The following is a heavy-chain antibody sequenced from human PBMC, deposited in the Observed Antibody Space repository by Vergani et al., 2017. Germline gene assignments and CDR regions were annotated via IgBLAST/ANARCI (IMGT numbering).Heavy chain of an antibody. CDR3: ARDALPIVPAAIFGDMGYYYYYMDV. J-gene: IGHJ6*03. Sequence: LEESGGGSVKPGGSLRLSCAASGFTFSSYSMNWVRQAPGKGLEWVSSISSSSSYIYYADSVKGRFTISRDNAKNSLYLQMNSLRAEDTAVYYCARDALPIVPAAIFGDMGYYYYYMDVWGKGTTVTVSS. CDR1: GFTFSSYS. D-gene: IGHD2-2*02. CDR2: ISSSSSYI. V-gene: IGHV3-21*01.